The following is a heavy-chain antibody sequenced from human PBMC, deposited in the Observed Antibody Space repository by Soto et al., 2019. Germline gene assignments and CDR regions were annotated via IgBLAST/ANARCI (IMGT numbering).Heavy chain of an antibody. Sequence: PGESLKISCKGSGYSFTSYWISWVRQMPGKGLEWMGRIDPSDSYTNYSPSFQGHVTISADKSISTAYLQWSSLKASDTAMYYCARHNSGSYLGNNWFDPWGQGTLVTVSS. J-gene: IGHJ5*02. CDR3: ARHNSGSYLGNNWFDP. V-gene: IGHV5-10-1*01. CDR2: IDPSDSYT. D-gene: IGHD1-26*01. CDR1: GYSFTSYW.